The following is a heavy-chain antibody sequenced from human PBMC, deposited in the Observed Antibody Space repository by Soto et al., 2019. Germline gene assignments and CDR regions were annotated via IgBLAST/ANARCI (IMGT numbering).Heavy chain of an antibody. Sequence: SETLSLTCTVSGGSISSYYWSWIRQPPGKGLEWIGYIYYSGSTNYNPSLKSRVTISVDTSKNQFSLKLSSVTAADTAVYYCARVSKDYDYIWGSFEGYYYYYMDVWGKGTTVTVSS. J-gene: IGHJ6*03. V-gene: IGHV4-59*01. CDR2: IYYSGST. D-gene: IGHD3-16*01. CDR3: ARVSKDYDYIWGSFEGYYYYYMDV. CDR1: GGSISSYY.